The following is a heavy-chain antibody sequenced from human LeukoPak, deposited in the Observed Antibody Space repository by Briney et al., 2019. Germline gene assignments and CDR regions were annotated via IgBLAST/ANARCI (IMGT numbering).Heavy chain of an antibody. D-gene: IGHD3-22*01. V-gene: IGHV3-30*03. Sequence: GGSLRLSCAASGFTFSSYGMHWVRQAPGKGLEWVAVISYDGSNKYYADSVKGRFTISRDNSKNTLYLQMNSLRAEDTAVYYCAAPAGYYDRSGFSIDYWGQGTLVTVSS. CDR1: GFTFSSYG. J-gene: IGHJ4*02. CDR2: ISYDGSNK. CDR3: AAPAGYYDRSGFSIDY.